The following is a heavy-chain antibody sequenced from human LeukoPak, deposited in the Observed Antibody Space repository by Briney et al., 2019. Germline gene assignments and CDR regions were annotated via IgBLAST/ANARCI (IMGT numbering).Heavy chain of an antibody. D-gene: IGHD5/OR15-5a*01. CDR1: GYSFISFW. J-gene: IGHJ5*02. CDR2: IYPGDSDI. CDR3: ARRGSTAEWFDP. V-gene: IGHV5-51*01. Sequence: GESLKISCRGSGYSFISFWIGWVRQMPGKGLEWMGIIYPGDSDIRYSSSFQGQVTISADKSINTAYLQWSSLKASDSAMYYCARRGSTAEWFDPWGQGTLVTVSS.